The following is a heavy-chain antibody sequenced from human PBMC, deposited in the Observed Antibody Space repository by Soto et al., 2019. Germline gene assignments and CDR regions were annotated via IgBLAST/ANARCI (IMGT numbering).Heavy chain of an antibody. Sequence: KSSETLSLTCAVSGYSISSGYYWGWLRQPPGKGLEWIGSIYHGGSTYYNPSLKSRVTITVDTAKNQFSLNLRSVTAADTAMYFCARRERYYGSPGWFDPWGPGTLVTVSS. CDR3: ARRERYYGSPGWFDP. CDR2: IYHGGST. CDR1: GYSISSGYY. J-gene: IGHJ5*02. D-gene: IGHD3-10*01. V-gene: IGHV4-38-2*01.